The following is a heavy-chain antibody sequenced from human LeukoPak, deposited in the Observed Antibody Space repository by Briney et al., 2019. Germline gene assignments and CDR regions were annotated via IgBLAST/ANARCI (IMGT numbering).Heavy chain of an antibody. V-gene: IGHV3-74*01. Sequence: GGSLRLSCAASGFTFSSYWMHWVRQAPGKGLVWVSRINSDGSSTSYADSVKGRFTISRDNAKNTLYLQMNSLRAEDTAVYYCARGSLGAYGGYASDYWGQGTLVTVSS. CDR2: INSDGSST. CDR1: GFTFSSYW. D-gene: IGHD5-12*01. CDR3: ARGSLGAYGGYASDY. J-gene: IGHJ4*02.